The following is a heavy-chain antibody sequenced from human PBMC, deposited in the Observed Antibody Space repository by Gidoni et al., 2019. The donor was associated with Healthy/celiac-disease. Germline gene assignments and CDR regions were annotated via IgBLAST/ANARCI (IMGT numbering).Heavy chain of an antibody. Sequence: QVQLVESGGGLVKPGGSLRLFCAASGFTFSDNYISWIRQAPGKGLEWVSYISSSGSTKYYADSVKGRFTISRDNAKNSLYLQMNSLRTEDTAVYYCARDRVTTVTFDAFDIWGQGTMVTVSS. D-gene: IGHD4-4*01. CDR1: GFTFSDNY. CDR3: ARDRVTTVTFDAFDI. J-gene: IGHJ3*02. V-gene: IGHV3-11*01. CDR2: ISSSGSTK.